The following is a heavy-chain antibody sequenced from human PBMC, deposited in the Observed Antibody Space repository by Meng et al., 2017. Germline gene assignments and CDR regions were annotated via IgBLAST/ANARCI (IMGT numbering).Heavy chain of an antibody. J-gene: IGHJ4*02. CDR3: ARVEWELLGWYFDY. CDR1: GFTVSSNY. Sequence: GESLKISCAASGFTVSSNYMSWVRQAPGKGLEWVANIKQDGSEKYYVDSVKGRFTISRDNAKNSLYLQMNSLRAEDTAVYYCARVEWELLGWYFDYWGQGTLVTVSS. D-gene: IGHD1-26*01. CDR2: IKQDGSEK. V-gene: IGHV3-7*04.